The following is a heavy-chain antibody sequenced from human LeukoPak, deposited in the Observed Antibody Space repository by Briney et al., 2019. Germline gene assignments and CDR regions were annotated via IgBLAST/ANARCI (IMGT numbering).Heavy chain of an antibody. J-gene: IGHJ5*02. D-gene: IGHD3-3*01. CDR3: ARAPYYDFWSGMLRFDP. V-gene: IGHV1-2*02. CDR1: GYTFTGYY. CDR2: INPNSGGT. Sequence: GASVKVSCKASGYTFTGYYMHWVRQAPGQGLEWMGWINPNSGGTNYAQKFQGRVTMTRDTSISTAYMELSRLRSDDTAVYYCARAPYYDFWSGMLRFDPWGQGTLVTVSS.